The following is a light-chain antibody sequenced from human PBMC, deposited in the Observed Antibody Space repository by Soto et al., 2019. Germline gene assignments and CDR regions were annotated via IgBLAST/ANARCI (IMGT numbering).Light chain of an antibody. CDR1: QSVDIS. CDR3: QQYRSWPRT. Sequence: EIVLTQSPATLSVSQGERFTLXXRASQSVDISLAWYQQKPGQAPRXLIYGASTRATDMPGTFSGRGAGTEFTLTISSLRPEDFAVYYCQQYRSWPRTFGQGTKVDIK. V-gene: IGKV3-15*01. CDR2: GAS. J-gene: IGKJ1*01.